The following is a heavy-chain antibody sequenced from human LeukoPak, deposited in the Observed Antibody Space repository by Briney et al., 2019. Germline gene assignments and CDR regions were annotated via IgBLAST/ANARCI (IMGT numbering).Heavy chain of an antibody. CDR3: ARNKAVAGHEKKYYFEY. D-gene: IGHD6-19*01. J-gene: IGHJ4*02. Sequence: ASVKVSCKASGYTFTSNGISWVRQAPGQGLEWMGWISPYNGDTNYAQRLQGRFTMTTDTSTSTAYMELRSLRSDDTAVYYCARNKAVAGHEKKYYFEYWGQGTLVTVSS. CDR1: GYTFTSNG. CDR2: ISPYNGDT. V-gene: IGHV1-18*01.